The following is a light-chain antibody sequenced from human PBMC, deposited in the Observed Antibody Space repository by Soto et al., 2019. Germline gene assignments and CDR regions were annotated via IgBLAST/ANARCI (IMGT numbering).Light chain of an antibody. CDR2: DVS. J-gene: IGLJ1*01. V-gene: IGLV2-14*01. Sequence: QSALTQPASLSGSPGQSITISCTGTSVDVGGYNYVSWYQQHPGKAPKLMIYDVSNRPSGVSNRFSGSKSGNTASLTISGLQAEDEADYYCSSYTSSSTLGFGTGTKVTVL. CDR1: SVDVGGYNY. CDR3: SSYTSSSTLG.